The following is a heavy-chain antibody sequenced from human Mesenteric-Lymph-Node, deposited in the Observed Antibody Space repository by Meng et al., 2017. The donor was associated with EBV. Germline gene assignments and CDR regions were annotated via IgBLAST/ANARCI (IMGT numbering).Heavy chain of an antibody. J-gene: IGHJ4*02. V-gene: IGHV3-33*01. CDR3: AREGDYGDYVYDY. Sequence: QVHLVQSGGGVVQPGKSLRLSCAASGFTLNTYDMHWVRQAPGKGLEWVAVIWYDGSNKYYADSVRGRFTISRDNSKNTLYLQMNSLRAEDTAVYYCAREGDYGDYVYDYWGQGTLVTVSS. CDR1: GFTLNTYD. CDR2: IWYDGSNK. D-gene: IGHD4-17*01.